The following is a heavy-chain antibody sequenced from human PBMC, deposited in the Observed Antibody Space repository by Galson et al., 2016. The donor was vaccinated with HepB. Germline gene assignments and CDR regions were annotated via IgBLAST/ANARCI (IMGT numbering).Heavy chain of an antibody. CDR3: MRALDYYGSGRFDP. Sequence: SETLSLTCSVTGDSITRSPYSWGWIRQSPGVGLQWIGTISYSANTYYTPSLRSRLSIFADTSKNQFSLKLTSVTAADTAIYYCMRALDYYGSGRFDPWGQGTLVTVSS. D-gene: IGHD3-10*01. J-gene: IGHJ5*02. CDR1: GDSITRSPYS. CDR2: ISYSANT. V-gene: IGHV4-39*02.